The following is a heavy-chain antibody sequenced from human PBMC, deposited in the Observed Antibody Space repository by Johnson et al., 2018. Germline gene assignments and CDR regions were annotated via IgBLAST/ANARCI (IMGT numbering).Heavy chain of an antibody. CDR3: AREAPTVDYFDY. J-gene: IGHJ4*02. V-gene: IGHV3-33*01. D-gene: IGHD2-21*01. CDR1: GFTFSSYG. Sequence: QVQLVQSGGGVVQXGRSLRLSCVASGFTFSSYGMHWVRQAPGKGLEWVALIWYDGSNKYFADPVKGRFTISRDNSKNTLYLQMKSLRAEDTAVYYCAREAPTVDYFDYWGQGTLVTVSS. CDR2: IWYDGSNK.